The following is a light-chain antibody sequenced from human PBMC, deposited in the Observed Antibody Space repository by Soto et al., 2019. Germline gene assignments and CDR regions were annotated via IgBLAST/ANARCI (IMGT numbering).Light chain of an antibody. V-gene: IGLV2-14*01. CDR2: EVT. CDR1: SSDVGAYNF. J-gene: IGLJ1*01. Sequence: QSALTQPASVSGSPGQSITISCTGSSSDVGAYNFVSWYQHHPGKAPKLILYEVTTRPSGVSSRFSGSKSGNTASLTISGLQADDEANYYCSSYTSSNTPYGFGTGTKVTVL. CDR3: SSYTSSNTPYG.